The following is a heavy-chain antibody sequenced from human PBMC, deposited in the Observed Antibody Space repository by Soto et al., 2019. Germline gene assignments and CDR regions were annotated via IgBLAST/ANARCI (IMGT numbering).Heavy chain of an antibody. CDR1: GGSFSGYY. V-gene: IGHV4-34*01. Sequence: SETLSLTCAVYGGSFSGYYWSWIRQPPGKGLEWIGEINHSGSTNYNPSLKSRVTISVDTSKNQFSLKLSSVTAADTAVYYCARGGDYYDSSGYGLYFDYWGQGTLVTVSS. CDR2: INHSGST. CDR3: ARGGDYYDSSGYGLYFDY. J-gene: IGHJ4*02. D-gene: IGHD3-22*01.